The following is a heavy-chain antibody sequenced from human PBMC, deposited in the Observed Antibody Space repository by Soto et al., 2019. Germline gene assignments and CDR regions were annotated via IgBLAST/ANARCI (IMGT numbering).Heavy chain of an antibody. CDR2: INHSGST. D-gene: IGHD2-2*01. V-gene: IGHV4-34*01. CDR3: ARGRGCSSTSCSPDYYYYYMDV. CDR1: GGSFSGYY. Sequence: SETLSLTCAVYGGSFSGYYWSWIRQPPGKGLEWIGEINHSGSTNYNPSLKSRVTISVDTSKNQFSLKLSSVTAADTAVYYCARGRGCSSTSCSPDYYYYYMDVWGKGTTVTVSS. J-gene: IGHJ6*03.